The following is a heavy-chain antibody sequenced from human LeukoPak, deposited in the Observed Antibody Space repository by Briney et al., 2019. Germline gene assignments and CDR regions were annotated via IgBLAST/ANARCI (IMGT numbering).Heavy chain of an antibody. CDR2: IYYSGST. J-gene: IGHJ4*02. CDR3: ARAGHGGNSLRNWGSRGTFDY. CDR1: GGSISSGDYY. V-gene: IGHV4-30-4*08. Sequence: SETLSLTCTVSGGSISSGDYYWSWIRQPPGKGLEWIGYIYYSGSTYYDPSLKSRVTISVDTSKNQFSLKLSSVTAADTAVYYCARAGHGGNSLRNWGSRGTFDYWGQGTLVTVSS. D-gene: IGHD4-23*01.